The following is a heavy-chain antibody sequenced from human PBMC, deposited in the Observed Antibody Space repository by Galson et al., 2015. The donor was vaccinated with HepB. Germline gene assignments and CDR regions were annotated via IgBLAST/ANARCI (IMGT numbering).Heavy chain of an antibody. CDR2: SYSGGST. V-gene: IGHV3-66*01. CDR1: GFTVNIKY. J-gene: IGHJ4*02. Sequence: SLRLSCAASGFTVNIKYMTWVRQAPGKGLEWVSVSYSGGSTYYADSVKGRFTVSRDNSKSTLYLQMNSLRAEDTAVYYCASPRLFRQPFDYWGQGTLVTVSS. D-gene: IGHD3/OR15-3a*01. CDR3: ASPRLFRQPFDY.